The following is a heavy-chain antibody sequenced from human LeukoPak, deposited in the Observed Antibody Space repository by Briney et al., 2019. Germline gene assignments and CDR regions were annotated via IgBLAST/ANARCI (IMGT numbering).Heavy chain of an antibody. CDR2: IKQDGSEK. CDR3: ARLSSSWYLPYYYYYMDV. CDR1: GFTFSSYW. V-gene: IGHV3-7*01. Sequence: GGSLRLSCAASGFTFSSYWMSWVRQAPGKGLEWVANIKQDGSEKYYVDSVKGRFTISRDNAKNSLYLQMNSLRAEDTAVYYCARLSSSWYLPYYYYYMDVWGKGTTVTVS. J-gene: IGHJ6*03. D-gene: IGHD6-13*01.